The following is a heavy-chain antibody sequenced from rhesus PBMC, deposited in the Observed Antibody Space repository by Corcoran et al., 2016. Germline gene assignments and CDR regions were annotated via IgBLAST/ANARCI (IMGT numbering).Heavy chain of an antibody. J-gene: IGHJ4*01. CDR3: ARGDRQRLVQPVDY. CDR2: ISGSRGSH. Sequence: QLQLQESGPGLVKPSETLSVTCAVSGGSISSNYWSWIRQPPGKGLEGIGEISGSRGSHDYNPSLKRRVTISTDTSKNQCSLKLSSVTAADTAVYYCARGDRQRLVQPVDYWGQGVLVTVSS. V-gene: IGHV4-173*01. D-gene: IGHD6-31*01. CDR1: GGSISSNY.